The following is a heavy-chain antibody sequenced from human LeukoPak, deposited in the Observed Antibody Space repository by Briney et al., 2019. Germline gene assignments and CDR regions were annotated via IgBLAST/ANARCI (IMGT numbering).Heavy chain of an antibody. V-gene: IGHV3-43D*03. CDR1: GFTFDDYA. J-gene: IGHJ4*02. CDR2: VSWDGGST. CDR3: VKAHYIDSSGLDY. D-gene: IGHD3-22*01. Sequence: GGSLRLPCAASGFTFDDYAMHWVRQAPGKGLEWVSLVSWDGGSTYYADSVKGRFTISRDNSKNSLYLQMNSLRAEDTALYYCVKAHYIDSSGLDYWGQGTLVTVSS.